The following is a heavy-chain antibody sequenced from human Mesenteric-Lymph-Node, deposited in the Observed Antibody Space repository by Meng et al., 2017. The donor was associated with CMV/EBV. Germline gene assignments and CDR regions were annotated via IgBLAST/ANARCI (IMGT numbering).Heavy chain of an antibody. J-gene: IGHJ6*02. CDR3: ATQTPIVVVSYYGMDV. CDR2: ISWDGGST. V-gene: IGHV3-43*01. D-gene: IGHD3-22*01. CDR1: GFTFDDYT. Sequence: GESLKISCAASGFTFDDYTMHWVRQAPGKGLEWVSLISWDGGSTYYADSVKGRFTISRDNAKNSLYLQMNSLRVEDTAVYYCATQTPIVVVSYYGMDVWGQGTTVTVSS.